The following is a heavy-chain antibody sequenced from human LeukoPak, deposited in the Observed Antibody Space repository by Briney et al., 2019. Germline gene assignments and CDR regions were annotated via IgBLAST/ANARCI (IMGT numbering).Heavy chain of an antibody. Sequence: GGSLRLSCVASGFSISSYELNWVRQAPGKGLEWISYISSSGSTIYYADSVKGRFTISRDHAKSSLYLEMNSLRVEDTAVYYCARDRSPGYWGQGTLVTVSS. CDR2: ISSSGSTI. CDR1: GFSISSYE. CDR3: ARDRSPGY. D-gene: IGHD2-8*02. J-gene: IGHJ4*02. V-gene: IGHV3-48*03.